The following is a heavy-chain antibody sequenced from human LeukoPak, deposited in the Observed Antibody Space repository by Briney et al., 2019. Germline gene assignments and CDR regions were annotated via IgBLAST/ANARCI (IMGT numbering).Heavy chain of an antibody. CDR2: ISSSSSYI. D-gene: IGHD2-8*01. CDR3: ARDRDGLPIFDY. J-gene: IGHJ4*02. V-gene: IGHV3-21*01. CDR1: GFTFSSYS. Sequence: GGSLRLSCAASGFTFSSYSMNWVRQAPGKGLEWVSSISSSSSYIYYADSVKGRFTISRDNAKNSLYLQMNSLRAEDTAVYYCARDRDGLPIFDYWGQGTLVTVSS.